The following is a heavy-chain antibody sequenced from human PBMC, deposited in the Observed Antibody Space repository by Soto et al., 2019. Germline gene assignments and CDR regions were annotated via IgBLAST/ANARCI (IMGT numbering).Heavy chain of an antibody. D-gene: IGHD3-22*01. CDR1: GYTFTGYY. V-gene: IGHV1-2*04. CDR2: INPDSGGT. CDR3: ARELTTISTYYYTYGMDV. J-gene: IGHJ6*02. Sequence: QVQLVQSGAEVKKPGASVKVSCKASGYTFTGYYMHWVRQAPGQGLEWIGWINPDSGGTNNAQKFQRWPNMNRVTSISKAYMALTRLRSDDTTVYYCARELTTISTYYYTYGMDVWGQGTTVTVSS.